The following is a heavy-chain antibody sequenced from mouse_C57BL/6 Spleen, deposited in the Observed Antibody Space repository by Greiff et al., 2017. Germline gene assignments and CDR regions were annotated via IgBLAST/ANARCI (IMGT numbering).Heavy chain of an antibody. D-gene: IGHD2-12*01. CDR1: GFTFSSYT. V-gene: IGHV5-9*01. CDR3: ARYDGLDY. CDR2: ISGGGGNT. Sequence: EVKLMESGGGLVKPGGSLKLSCAASGFTFSSYTMSWVRQTPEKRLEWVATISGGGGNTYYPDSVKGRFTISRDNAKNTLYLQMSRLRSEDTALYYCARYDGLDYWGQGTTLTVSS. J-gene: IGHJ2*01.